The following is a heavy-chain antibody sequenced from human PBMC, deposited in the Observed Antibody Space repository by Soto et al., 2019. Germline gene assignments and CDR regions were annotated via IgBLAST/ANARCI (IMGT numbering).Heavy chain of an antibody. CDR1: GFIVTTYA. D-gene: IGHD6-19*01. Sequence: QVHLVDSGGGVVQPGRSLRLSCAASGFIVTTYAMHGVRQAPGKGLEWVAVISYDGNHEYYADSVRGRFTISRDNSKNTLYLQMDSLRADDTALYYCARSSVAGTWGYYFDYWGQGALVTVSS. CDR2: ISYDGNHE. J-gene: IGHJ4*02. V-gene: IGHV3-30-3*01. CDR3: ARSSVAGTWGYYFDY.